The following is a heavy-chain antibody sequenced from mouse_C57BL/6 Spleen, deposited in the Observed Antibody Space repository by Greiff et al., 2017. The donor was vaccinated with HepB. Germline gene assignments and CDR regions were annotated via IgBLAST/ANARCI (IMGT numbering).Heavy chain of an antibody. CDR2: IYPGDGDT. V-gene: IGHV1-80*01. Sequence: VQLQQSGAELVKPGASVKISCKASGYAFSSYWMNWVKQRPGKGLEWIGQIYPGDGDTNYNGKFKGKATLTADKSSSTAYMQLSSLTSEDSAVYFCARSGAVVPYYLDYWGQGTTLTVSS. J-gene: IGHJ2*01. D-gene: IGHD1-1*01. CDR3: ARSGAVVPYYLDY. CDR1: GYAFSSYW.